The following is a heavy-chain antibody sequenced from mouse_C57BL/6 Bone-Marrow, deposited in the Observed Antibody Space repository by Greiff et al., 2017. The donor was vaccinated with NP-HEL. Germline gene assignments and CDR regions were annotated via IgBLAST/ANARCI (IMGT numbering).Heavy chain of an antibody. CDR1: GYAFTNYL. J-gene: IGHJ2*01. Sequence: VQLQQSGAELVRPGTSVKVSCKASGYAFTNYLIEWVKQRPGQGLEWIGVINPGSGGTNYNEKFKGKATLTADKSSSTAYMQLSSLTSEDSAVYFCARGYGSSLFDYWGQGTTLTVSS. V-gene: IGHV1-54*01. D-gene: IGHD1-1*01. CDR3: ARGYGSSLFDY. CDR2: INPGSGGT.